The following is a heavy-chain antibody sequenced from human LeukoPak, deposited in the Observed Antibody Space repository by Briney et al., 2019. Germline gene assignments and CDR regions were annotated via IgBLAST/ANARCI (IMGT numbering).Heavy chain of an antibody. CDR3: ARDRAVATIYDH. D-gene: IGHD5-12*01. CDR1: GFTFSSYG. Sequence: PGGSLRLSCAASGFTFSSYGMHWVRQAPGKGLEWVAVIWYDGSNKYYADSVKGRFTISRDSSKNTLYLQMNSLRAEDMAVYYCARDRAVATIYDHWGQGTLVTVSS. V-gene: IGHV3-33*01. CDR2: IWYDGSNK. J-gene: IGHJ4*02.